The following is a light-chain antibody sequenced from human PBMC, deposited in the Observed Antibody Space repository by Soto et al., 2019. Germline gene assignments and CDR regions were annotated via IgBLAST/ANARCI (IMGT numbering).Light chain of an antibody. Sequence: EIVMTQSPATLSVSPGERATLSCRASQSVSSNLAWYQVKPGQAPRLLIYVASTRATGVPARFSGSGSGTEFTLTISSLQSEDFAVCYCQQYSNWPPLTFGGGTKVEI. CDR2: VAS. CDR1: QSVSSN. CDR3: QQYSNWPPLT. J-gene: IGKJ4*01. V-gene: IGKV3-15*01.